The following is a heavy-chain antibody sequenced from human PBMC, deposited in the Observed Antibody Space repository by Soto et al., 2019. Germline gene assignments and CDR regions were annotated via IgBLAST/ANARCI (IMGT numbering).Heavy chain of an antibody. D-gene: IGHD3-3*01. CDR1: GGTFSSYA. Sequence: QVQLVQSGAEVKKPGSSVKVSCKASGGTFSSYAISWVRQAPGQGLEWMGGIIPIFGKANYAQKFQGRVTITADESTSTAYMELSSLRSEDTAVYYCARDGAIFGVLKNWFDPWGQGTLVTVSS. V-gene: IGHV1-69*01. CDR3: ARDGAIFGVLKNWFDP. J-gene: IGHJ5*02. CDR2: IIPIFGKA.